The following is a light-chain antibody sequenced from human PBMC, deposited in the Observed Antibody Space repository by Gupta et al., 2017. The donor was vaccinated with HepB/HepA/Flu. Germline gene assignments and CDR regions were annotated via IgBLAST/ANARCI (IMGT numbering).Light chain of an antibody. CDR3: CSFAGSNSVV. J-gene: IGLJ2*01. V-gene: IGLV2-23*02. Sequence: QSALTQPAPVSGSPGQSTTISCTGTSSDIGTYNLVSWYQQHPGKAPKLILYKVNERPSGVSNRFSGSKSGNTASLTISGLQAEDEADYYCCSFAGSNSVVFGGGTKLTVL. CDR1: SSDIGTYNL. CDR2: KVN.